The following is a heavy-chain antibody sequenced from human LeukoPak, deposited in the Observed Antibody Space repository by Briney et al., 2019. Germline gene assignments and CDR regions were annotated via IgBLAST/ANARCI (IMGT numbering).Heavy chain of an antibody. CDR3: ARDSSGWWGWFDP. J-gene: IGHJ5*02. Sequence: ASVKVSCKASGYTFTGYYMHWLRQAPGHGLEWMGWINPNSGGTNYAQKFQGRVTMTRDTSISTAYMELSRLRSDDTAVYYCARDSSGWWGWFDPWGQGTLVTVSS. CDR1: GYTFTGYY. CDR2: INPNSGGT. D-gene: IGHD6-19*01. V-gene: IGHV1-2*02.